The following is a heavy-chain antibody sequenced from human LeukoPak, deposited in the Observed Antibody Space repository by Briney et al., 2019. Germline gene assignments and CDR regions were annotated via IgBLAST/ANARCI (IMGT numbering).Heavy chain of an antibody. CDR2: ISYDGSNK. CDR3: ARDGRNYYDRSGYYSALAY. D-gene: IGHD3-22*01. V-gene: IGHV3-30*03. J-gene: IGHJ4*02. CDR1: GFRFSSYS. Sequence: PGGSLRLSCAASGFRFSSYSMNWVRQAPGRGLEWVAVISYDGSNKYYADSVKGRFTISRDNSKNTLYLQMNSLRADDTAVYYCARDGRNYYDRSGYYSALAYWGQGTLVTVSS.